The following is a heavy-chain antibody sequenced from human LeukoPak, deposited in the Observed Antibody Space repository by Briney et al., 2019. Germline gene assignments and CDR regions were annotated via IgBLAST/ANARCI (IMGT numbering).Heavy chain of an antibody. D-gene: IGHD4-17*01. V-gene: IGHV4-61*02. Sequence: SQTLSLTCAVSGGSISSGGYSWSWIRQPAGKGLEWIGRIYTSGSTNYNPSLKSRVTMSVDTSKNQFSLKLSSVTAADTAVYHCARDTCGDYYFDYWGQGTLVTVSS. CDR3: ARDTCGDYYFDY. CDR2: IYTSGST. CDR1: GGSISSGGYS. J-gene: IGHJ4*02.